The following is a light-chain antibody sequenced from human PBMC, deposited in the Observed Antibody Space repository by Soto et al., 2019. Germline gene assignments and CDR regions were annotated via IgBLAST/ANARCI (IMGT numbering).Light chain of an antibody. CDR1: SSDVGGYKY. J-gene: IGLJ1*01. CDR2: EVS. Sequence: QSVLTQPASVSGSPGQSITISCTGTSSDVGGYKYVSWYQQHPGKAPKLMIYEVSNRPSGVSNRFSGSKSGNTASLTISRLQAEDEADYYCSSYSTSFFYVFGTGTKVTVL. V-gene: IGLV2-14*01. CDR3: SSYSTSFFYV.